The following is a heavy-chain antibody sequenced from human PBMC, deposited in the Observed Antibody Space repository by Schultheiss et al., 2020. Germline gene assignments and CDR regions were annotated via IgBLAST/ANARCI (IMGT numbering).Heavy chain of an antibody. D-gene: IGHD3-10*01. CDR1: GGSISSYY. V-gene: IGHV4-4*07. CDR2: IYTSGST. Sequence: SETLSLTCTVYGGSISSYYWSWIRQPPGKGLEWIGRIYTSGSTNYNPSLKSRVTMSVDTSKNQFSLKLSSVTAADTAVYYCARDHVLLWFGELLYTAAYYYYGMDVWGQGTTVTVSS. CDR3: ARDHVLLWFGELLYTAAYYYYGMDV. J-gene: IGHJ6*02.